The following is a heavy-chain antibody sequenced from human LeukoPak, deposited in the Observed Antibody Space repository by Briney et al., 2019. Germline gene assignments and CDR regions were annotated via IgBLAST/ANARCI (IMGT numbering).Heavy chain of an antibody. J-gene: IGHJ4*02. CDR3: ARAETSRLDPFDF. V-gene: IGHV5-51*01. CDR2: IYPDDSDT. Sequence: GESLKISCKASGYNFTSSWIGWVRQMPRKGLECMGIIYPDDSDTRYSPSFQGQVTISADKSISTAYLQWSSLTASDTAMYYCARAETSRLDPFDFWGRGTLVTVSS. CDR1: GYNFTSSW.